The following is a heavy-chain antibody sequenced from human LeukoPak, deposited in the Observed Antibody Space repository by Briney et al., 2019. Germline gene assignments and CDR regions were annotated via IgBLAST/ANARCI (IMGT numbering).Heavy chain of an antibody. V-gene: IGHV5-51*01. J-gene: IGHJ4*02. CDR1: GYSFTSYW. CDR2: IYPGDSET. CDR3: ARRSSGGSYWD. D-gene: IGHD1-26*01. Sequence: GESLKISCKGSGYSFTSYWIAWVRQMPGKGLQWMAIIYPGDSETRYSPSFQGQVTISADKSITTAYLQWSSLKASDTAMYYCARRSSGGSYWDWGQGTLVTVSS.